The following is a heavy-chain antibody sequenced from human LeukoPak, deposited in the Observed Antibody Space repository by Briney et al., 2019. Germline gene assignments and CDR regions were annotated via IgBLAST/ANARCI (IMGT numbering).Heavy chain of an antibody. V-gene: IGHV1-46*01. J-gene: IGHJ4*02. CDR2: INPSGGST. CDR1: GYTFTSYY. D-gene: IGHD4-11*01. CDR3: ARDTGTTVTSFDY. Sequence: ASVKVSCKASGYTFTSYYMHWVRQAPGQGLEWMGIINPSGGSTSYAQKFQGRVTMTRDMSTSTFYMELSSLRSEDTAVYYCARDTGTTVTSFDYWGQGTLVTVSS.